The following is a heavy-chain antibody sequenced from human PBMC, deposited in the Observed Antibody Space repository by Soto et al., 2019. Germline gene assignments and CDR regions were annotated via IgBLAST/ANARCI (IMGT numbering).Heavy chain of an antibody. V-gene: IGHV6-1*01. Sequence: LSLTCAISGDSVSSNSAAWNWIRQSPSRGLEWLGRTYYKSKWYNDYAVSVKGRITINPDTSKNHFSLQLNSVTPEDTAVYYCARENMGTIFGVVVIPHFDYWGQGTLVTVSS. CDR3: ARENMGTIFGVVVIPHFDY. D-gene: IGHD3-3*01. CDR2: TYYKSKWYN. CDR1: GDSVSSNSAA. J-gene: IGHJ4*02.